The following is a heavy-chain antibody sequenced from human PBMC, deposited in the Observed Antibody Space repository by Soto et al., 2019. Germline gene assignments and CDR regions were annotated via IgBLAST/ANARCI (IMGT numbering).Heavy chain of an antibody. CDR2: ISSSGSTI. CDR3: ARASGVLEWLRYYYYGMDV. Sequence: GGSLRLSCAASGFTFSSYEMNWVRQAPGKGLEWVSYISSSGSTIYYADSVKGRFTISRDNAKNSLYLQMNSLRAEDTAVYYCARASGVLEWLRYYYYGMDVWGQGTTVTVSS. J-gene: IGHJ6*02. D-gene: IGHD3-3*01. V-gene: IGHV3-48*03. CDR1: GFTFSSYE.